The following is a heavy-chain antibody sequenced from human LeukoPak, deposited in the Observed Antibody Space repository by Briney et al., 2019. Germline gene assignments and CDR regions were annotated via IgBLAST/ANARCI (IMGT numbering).Heavy chain of an antibody. CDR3: AKSSSTSQKLKY. D-gene: IGHD2-2*01. J-gene: IGHJ4*02. V-gene: IGHV4-34*01. Sequence: SETLSLTCAVYGGSFSGYYWSWIRQPPGKGLEWIGEINHSGSTNYNPSLKSRVTISVDTSKNQFSLKLSSVTAADTAVYYCAKSSSTSQKLKYWGQGTLVTGSS. CDR1: GGSFSGYY. CDR2: INHSGST.